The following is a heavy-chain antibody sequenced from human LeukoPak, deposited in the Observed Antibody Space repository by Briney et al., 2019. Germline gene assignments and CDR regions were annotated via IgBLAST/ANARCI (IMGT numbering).Heavy chain of an antibody. Sequence: SGGSLRLSCTTSGFTFSDYYMTWIRQAPGKGLEWVSYISSSGSPIDYADSVKGRFTISRDNAKNSLYLQMNSLRAEDTAVYYCARTAYRKNYYGSGRPYNWFDPWGQGTLVTVSS. CDR2: ISSSGSPI. V-gene: IGHV3-11*01. J-gene: IGHJ5*02. CDR1: GFTFSDYY. CDR3: ARTAYRKNYYGSGRPYNWFDP. D-gene: IGHD3-10*01.